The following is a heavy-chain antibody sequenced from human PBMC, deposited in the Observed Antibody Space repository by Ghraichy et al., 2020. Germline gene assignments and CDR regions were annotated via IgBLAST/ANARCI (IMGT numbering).Heavy chain of an antibody. CDR2: IWYDGSNN. D-gene: IGHD3-22*01. J-gene: IGHJ6*02. CDR3: ARALYYYDSSGSPSYYYYGMDV. V-gene: IGHV3-33*01. CDR1: GFTFSSYG. Sequence: GESLNISCAASGFTFSSYGMHWVRQAPGKGLEWVAVIWYDGSNNYYADSVKGRFTISRDNSKNTLYLQMNSLRAEDTAVYYCARALYYYDSSGSPSYYYYGMDVWGQGTTVTVSS.